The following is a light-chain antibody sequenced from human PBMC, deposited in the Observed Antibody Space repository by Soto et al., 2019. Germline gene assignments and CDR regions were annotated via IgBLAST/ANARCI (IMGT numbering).Light chain of an antibody. Sequence: QSALTPPASVSGSPGQSITISCTGSSSDVGRYHLVSWYQQHPGKAPKVIIYEGSKRPSGISTRFFGSKSGNTASLTISGLQAEDEADYFCCSYAGYSTSVIFGGGTKLTVL. CDR1: SSDVGRYHL. J-gene: IGLJ2*01. CDR2: EGS. V-gene: IGLV2-23*01. CDR3: CSYAGYSTSVI.